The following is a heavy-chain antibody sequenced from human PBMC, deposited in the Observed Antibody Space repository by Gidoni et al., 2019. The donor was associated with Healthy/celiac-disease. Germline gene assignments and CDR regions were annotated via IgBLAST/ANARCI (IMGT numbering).Heavy chain of an antibody. CDR2: ISYDGSNK. Sequence: QVQLVESGGGVVQPGRSLRLSCAASGFTFSSYGMHWVRQAPGKGLEWVAVISYDGSNKYYADSVKGRFTISRDNSKNTLYLQMNSLRAEDTAVYYCAKDLSARIAVAGLGPPGWFDPWGQGTLVTVSS. CDR3: AKDLSARIAVAGLGPPGWFDP. D-gene: IGHD6-19*01. CDR1: GFTFSSYG. V-gene: IGHV3-30*18. J-gene: IGHJ5*02.